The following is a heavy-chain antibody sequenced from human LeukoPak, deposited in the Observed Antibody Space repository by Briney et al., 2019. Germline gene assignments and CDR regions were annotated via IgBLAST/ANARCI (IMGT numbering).Heavy chain of an antibody. V-gene: IGHV3-23*01. D-gene: IGHD5-12*01. Sequence: GGPLILSCAASGFTYSSYVMSWLRQPAGRGLEWVSAISGSGTYKYYADSVKGRFTISRDNSKNTLYLQMNSLRAEDTAVYFCAKVGIQGGYFTSAWTFGYWGQGTLVTVS. J-gene: IGHJ4*02. CDR1: GFTYSSYV. CDR2: ISGSGTYK. CDR3: AKVGIQGGYFTSAWTFGY.